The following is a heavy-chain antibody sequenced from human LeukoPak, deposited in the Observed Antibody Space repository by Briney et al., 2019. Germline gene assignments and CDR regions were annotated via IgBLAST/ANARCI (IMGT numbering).Heavy chain of an antibody. J-gene: IGHJ4*02. Sequence: SETLSLTCTVSGASIRSYYCSWIRQPPGKGLEWIGYIYDSGSTNYNPSLKSRVTISVDTSNNQFSLKLTSVTAADTAIYYCAREGGYASPFDYWGQGSLVTVSS. V-gene: IGHV4-59*08. D-gene: IGHD5-12*01. CDR2: IYDSGST. CDR3: AREGGYASPFDY. CDR1: GASIRSYY.